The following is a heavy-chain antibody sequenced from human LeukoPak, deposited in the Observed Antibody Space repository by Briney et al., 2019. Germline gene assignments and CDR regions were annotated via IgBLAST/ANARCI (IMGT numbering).Heavy chain of an antibody. J-gene: IGHJ4*02. V-gene: IGHV3-30*03. CDR1: GFTFSSYS. Sequence: GGSLRLSCAASGFTFSSYSMNWVRQAPGKGLEWVAVISYDGSNKYYADSVKGRFTISRDNSKNTLYLQMNSLRAEDTAVYYCAREMRWELGFDYWGQGTLVTVSS. CDR2: ISYDGSNK. CDR3: AREMRWELGFDY. D-gene: IGHD1-26*01.